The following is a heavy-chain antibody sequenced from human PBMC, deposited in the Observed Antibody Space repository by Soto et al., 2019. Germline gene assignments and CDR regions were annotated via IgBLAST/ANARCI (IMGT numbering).Heavy chain of an antibody. V-gene: IGHV3-49*03. CDR3: TRDLGPIAIGYYGMDV. D-gene: IGHD2-21*01. Sequence: QAGGSLRLSCTASGFTFGDYAMSWFRQAPGKGLEWVGFIRSKAYGGTTEYAASVKGRFTISRDDSKSIAYLQMNSLKTEDTAVYYCTRDLGPIAIGYYGMDVWGQGTTVTVSS. CDR1: GFTFGDYA. J-gene: IGHJ6*02. CDR2: IRSKAYGGTT.